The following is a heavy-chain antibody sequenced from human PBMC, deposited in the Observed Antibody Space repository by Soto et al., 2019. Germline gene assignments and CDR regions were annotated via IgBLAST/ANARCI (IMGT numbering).Heavy chain of an antibody. Sequence: ASAKVSCKASGYTFTSYGISWVRQAPGQGLEWMGWISAYNGNTNYAQKLQGRVTMTTDTSTSTAYMELRSLRSDDTAVYYCARSLEESYTTGVCYTGWFDPWGQGTLVTVSS. CDR1: GYTFTSYG. D-gene: IGHD2-8*01. V-gene: IGHV1-18*04. CDR3: ARSLEESYTTGVCYTGWFDP. J-gene: IGHJ5*02. CDR2: ISAYNGNT.